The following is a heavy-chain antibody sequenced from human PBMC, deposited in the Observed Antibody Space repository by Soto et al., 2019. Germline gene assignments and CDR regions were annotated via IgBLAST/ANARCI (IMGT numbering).Heavy chain of an antibody. V-gene: IGHV1-69*06. J-gene: IGHJ6*03. Sequence: GASVKVSCKASGGTFSSYAITWVRQAPGQGLEWMGGIIPIFGTTNYAQKFQGRVTITADKSTNTAYMELSSLRSEDTAVYYCRRDNGDSWLNGGRVVRDVGGKGTTVTVPS. CDR2: IIPIFGTT. D-gene: IGHD4-17*01. CDR3: RRDNGDSWLNGGRVVRDV. CDR1: GGTFSSYA.